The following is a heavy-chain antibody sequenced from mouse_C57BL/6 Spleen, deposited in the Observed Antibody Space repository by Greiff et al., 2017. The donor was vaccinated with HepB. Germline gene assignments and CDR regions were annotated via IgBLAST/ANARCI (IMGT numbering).Heavy chain of an antibody. CDR3: ARERDLDYFDY. V-gene: IGHV5-4*01. Sequence: EVHLVESGGGLVKPGGSLKLSCAASGFTFSSYAMSWVRQTPEKRLEWVATISDGGSYTYYPDNVKGRFTISRDNAKNNLYLQMSHLKSEDTAMYYCARERDLDYFDYWGQGTTLTVSS. CDR2: ISDGGSYT. CDR1: GFTFSSYA. D-gene: IGHD3-3*01. J-gene: IGHJ2*01.